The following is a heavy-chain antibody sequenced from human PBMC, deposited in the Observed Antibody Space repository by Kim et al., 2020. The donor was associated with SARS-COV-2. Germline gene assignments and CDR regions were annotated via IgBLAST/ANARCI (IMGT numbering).Heavy chain of an antibody. J-gene: IGHJ4*02. CDR3: ARIGYSSSWGFDY. D-gene: IGHD6-13*01. V-gene: IGHV2-70*01. Sequence: YSTSLKTRLTISKDTAKNQVVLTMTNMDPVDTATYYCARIGYSSSWGFDYWGQGTLVTVSS.